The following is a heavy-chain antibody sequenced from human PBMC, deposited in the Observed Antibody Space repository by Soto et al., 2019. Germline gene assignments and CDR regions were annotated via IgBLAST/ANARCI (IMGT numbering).Heavy chain of an antibody. CDR1: GGSISSSNW. CDR3: ARVRRMTTVTTTRDSSGWFADY. V-gene: IGHV4-4*02. D-gene: IGHD4-17*01. J-gene: IGHJ4*02. Sequence: QVQLQEPGPGLVKPSGTLSLTCAVSGGSISSSNWWSWVRQPPGKGLEWIGEIYHSGSTNYNPSLKSRVTIPADKSKNQGSMKLSSVTAADTAVYFCARVRRMTTVTTTRDSSGWFADYWSQGTLVTVSS. CDR2: IYHSGST.